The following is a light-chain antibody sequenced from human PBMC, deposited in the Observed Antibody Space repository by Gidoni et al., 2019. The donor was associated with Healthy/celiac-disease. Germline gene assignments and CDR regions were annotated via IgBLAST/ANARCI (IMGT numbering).Light chain of an antibody. CDR3: QQSYSTPLT. V-gene: IGKV1-39*01. J-gene: IGKJ2*01. CDR1: QSISSY. Sequence: DIQMTQSPSSLSASVGDRVTITCRASQSISSYLNWYQQKPGKAPKLLIYAASSLQSGVPSRFSGSGSGTDFTLTISSLQPEDFATYYCQQSYSTPLTFGQEPKLGIK. CDR2: AAS.